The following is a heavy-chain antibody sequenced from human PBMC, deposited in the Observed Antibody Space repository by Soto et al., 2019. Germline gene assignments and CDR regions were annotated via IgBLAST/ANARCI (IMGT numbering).Heavy chain of an antibody. V-gene: IGHV3-30*04. CDR2: ISYDGSNK. CDR3: AREAIAVAGPRYLSY. CDR1: GFTFSSYA. J-gene: IGHJ4*02. D-gene: IGHD6-19*01. Sequence: GESLKISCAASGFTFSSYAMHWVRQAPGKGLEWVAVISYDGSNKYYADSVKGRFTISRDNSKNTLYLQMNSLRAEDTAVYYCAREAIAVAGPRYLSYWGQGTLVTVSS.